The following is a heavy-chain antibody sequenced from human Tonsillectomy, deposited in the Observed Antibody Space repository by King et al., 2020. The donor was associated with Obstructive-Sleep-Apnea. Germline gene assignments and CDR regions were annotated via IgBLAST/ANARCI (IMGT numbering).Heavy chain of an antibody. CDR3: ARDYYGSGTQFFQH. D-gene: IGHD3-10*01. V-gene: IGHV1-18*01. Sequence: VQLVESGAEVKKPGASLKVSCKASGYNFYAYGISWVRQAPGQGLEWVGWISVYNCEVKFAQKFKGRVTLTTDRSTSTAYMDLRSLRSDDTAVYYCARDYYGSGTQFFQHWGQGTLVTVSS. CDR1: GYNFYAYG. J-gene: IGHJ1*01. CDR2: ISVYNCEV.